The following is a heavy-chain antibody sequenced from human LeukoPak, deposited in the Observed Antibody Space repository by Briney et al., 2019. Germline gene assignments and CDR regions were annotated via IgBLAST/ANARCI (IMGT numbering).Heavy chain of an antibody. J-gene: IGHJ4*02. Sequence: SVKISCKASGYTFTSYAISWVRQAPGQGLEWMGGIIPIFGTANYAQKFQGRVTMTEDTSTDTAYMELSSLRSEDTAVYYCATKTRPYYYDSSGYSLGLFYYWGQGTLVTVSS. D-gene: IGHD3-22*01. V-gene: IGHV1-69*06. CDR3: ATKTRPYYYDSSGYSLGLFYY. CDR1: GYTFTSYA. CDR2: IIPIFGTA.